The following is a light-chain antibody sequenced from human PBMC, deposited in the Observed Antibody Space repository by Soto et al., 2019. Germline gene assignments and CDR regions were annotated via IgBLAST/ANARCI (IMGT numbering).Light chain of an antibody. CDR3: LQDYNYPPT. J-gene: IGKJ1*01. CDR2: AAS. V-gene: IGKV1-6*01. CDR1: QSISAW. Sequence: IQMTQSPSTLSASVGDRVAITCRASQSISAWLAWYQQKPGKAPRLLIYAASSLQSGVPSRFSGSGSGTDLTITISSLQPEDFATYDCLQDYNYPPTFGQGTKVDIK.